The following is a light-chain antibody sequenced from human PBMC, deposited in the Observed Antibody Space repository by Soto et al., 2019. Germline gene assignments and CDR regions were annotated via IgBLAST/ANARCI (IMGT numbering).Light chain of an antibody. Sequence: IQMTQSPSTLSASVGDRVTITCRASQSISSWLAWYQQKPGKAPKLLIYDASSLESGVPSRFSGSGSGTEFTLTISSLQPDDFATYYCQQYNSYSRWTFGQGTKLDIK. CDR1: QSISSW. CDR3: QQYNSYSRWT. V-gene: IGKV1-5*01. J-gene: IGKJ1*01. CDR2: DAS.